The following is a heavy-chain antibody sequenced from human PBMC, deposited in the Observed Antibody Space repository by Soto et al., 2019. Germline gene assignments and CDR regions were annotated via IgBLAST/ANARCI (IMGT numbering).Heavy chain of an antibody. V-gene: IGHV4-39*01. J-gene: IGHJ4*02. CDR1: GGSISSSSYY. CDR3: ARRSVTGTALDY. CDR2: IYYSGST. Sequence: SETLSLTCTVSGGSISSSSYYWGWIRQPPGKGLEWIGSIYYSGSTYYNPSLKSRVTISVDTSKNQFSLKLSSVTAADTAVYYCARRSVTGTALDYWGQGTLVTVSS. D-gene: IGHD1-7*01.